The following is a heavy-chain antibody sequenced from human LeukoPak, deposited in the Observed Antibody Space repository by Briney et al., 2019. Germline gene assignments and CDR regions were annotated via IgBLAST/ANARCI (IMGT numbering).Heavy chain of an antibody. V-gene: IGHV3-23*01. CDR2: ITGSGGST. Sequence: PGGSLRLSCAASGFTFSSYGMSWVRQAPGKGLEWVSAITGSGGSTYYADSVKGRFTISRDNPKNTLYLQMNSLGAEDTAVYYCAKLIETAATGNWGQGTLVTVSS. J-gene: IGHJ4*02. D-gene: IGHD2-15*01. CDR3: AKLIETAATGN. CDR1: GFTFSSYG.